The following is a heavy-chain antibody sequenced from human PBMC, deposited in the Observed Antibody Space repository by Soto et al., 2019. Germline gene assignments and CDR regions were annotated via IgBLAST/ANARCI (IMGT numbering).Heavy chain of an antibody. V-gene: IGHV4-31*03. CDR3: ARVGMKESSGQVDY. Sequence: QVQLQESGPGLVKPSQTLSLTCNVSGGSISSGGYYWSWIRQHPGKGLEWIGYIYYSGSTYYNPSLKSRVTISVDTSKNQFSLKLSSVTAADTAVYYCARVGMKESSGQVDYWGQGTLVTVSS. CDR2: IYYSGST. D-gene: IGHD6-19*01. J-gene: IGHJ4*02. CDR1: GGSISSGGYY.